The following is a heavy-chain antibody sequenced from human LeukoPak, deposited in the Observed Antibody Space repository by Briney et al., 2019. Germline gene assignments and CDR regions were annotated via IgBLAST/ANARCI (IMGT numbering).Heavy chain of an antibody. J-gene: IGHJ5*02. Sequence: ASVKVSCKASGYTFTGYYMHWVRQAPGQGLEWMGWISAYNGNTNYAQKFQGRVTMTEDTSTDTAYMELSSLRSEDTAVYYCATGLYDFWSAHYYNWFDPWGQGTLVTVSS. D-gene: IGHD3-3*01. V-gene: IGHV1-18*04. CDR2: ISAYNGNT. CDR1: GYTFTGYY. CDR3: ATGLYDFWSAHYYNWFDP.